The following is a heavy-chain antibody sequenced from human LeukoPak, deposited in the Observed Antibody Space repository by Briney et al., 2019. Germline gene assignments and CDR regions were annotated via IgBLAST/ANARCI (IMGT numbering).Heavy chain of an antibody. J-gene: IGHJ4*02. CDR2: INPYSGGT. D-gene: IGHD1-1*01. CDR1: GYTFTGYY. V-gene: IGHV1-2*02. CDR3: ARAPNNWNDLIVAY. Sequence: ASMKVSCKASGYTFTGYYMHWVRQAPGQGLEWMGWINPYSGGTNYAQKFQGRVTMTRDTSISTAYMELSRLRSDDTAVYYCARAPNNWNDLIVAYWGQGTLVTVSS.